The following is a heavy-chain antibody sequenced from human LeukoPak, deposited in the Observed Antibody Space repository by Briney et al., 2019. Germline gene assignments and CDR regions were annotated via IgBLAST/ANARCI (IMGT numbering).Heavy chain of an antibody. CDR2: IYYSGST. D-gene: IGHD2-15*01. Sequence: SQTLSLTCAVSGGSISSGGYYWSWIRQPPGKGLEWIGYIYYSGSTNYNPSLKSRVTISVDTSKNQFSLKLSSVTAADTAVYYCARFNDGGYYWYFDLWGRGTLVTVSS. J-gene: IGHJ2*01. CDR3: ARFNDGGYYWYFDL. V-gene: IGHV4-61*08. CDR1: GGSISSGGYY.